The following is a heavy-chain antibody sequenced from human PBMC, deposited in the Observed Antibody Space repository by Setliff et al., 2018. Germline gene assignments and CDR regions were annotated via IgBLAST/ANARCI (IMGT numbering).Heavy chain of an antibody. V-gene: IGHV3-74*01. CDR2: INSDGSTT. Sequence: PGESLTISCTASEFTLSTYWIHWVRQAPRKGLVWVSRINSDGSTTTYADSVKGRFTISRDNGKNTVYLQMNSLRAEDTAMYYCVRGSAYSSGSFDCWGQGTLVTVSS. J-gene: IGHJ4*02. CDR1: EFTLSTYW. D-gene: IGHD3-22*01. CDR3: VRGSAYSSGSFDC.